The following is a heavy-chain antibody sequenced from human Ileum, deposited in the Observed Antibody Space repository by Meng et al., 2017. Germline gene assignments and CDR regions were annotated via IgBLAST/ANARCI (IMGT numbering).Heavy chain of an antibody. CDR1: EYIFSSYW. Sequence: GESLKISCKGFEYIFSSYWIAWVRQIPGKGLEWMGIIDPDDSNTTYSPSFQGQVTISADKSLSTAYLQWSSLKASDTAIYYCARLRISMTHLSKITWFAPWGQGTLVTVSS. CDR3: ARLRISMTHLSKITWFAP. V-gene: IGHV5-51*01. D-gene: IGHD2/OR15-2a*01. J-gene: IGHJ5*02. CDR2: IDPDDSNT.